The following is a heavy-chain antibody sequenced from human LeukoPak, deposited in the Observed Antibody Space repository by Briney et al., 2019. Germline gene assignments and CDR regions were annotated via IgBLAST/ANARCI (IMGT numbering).Heavy chain of an antibody. J-gene: IGHJ4*02. V-gene: IGHV4-38-2*02. CDR3: ARDGT. D-gene: IGHD3/OR15-3a*01. CDR1: VYSISTRYY. CDR2: NYHNGST. Sequence: PSDPLSLTCTVSVYSISTRYYLGWIRQPPGKGLDWIWRNYHNGSTYYNPSLKSRDTISVDTYKNQISHKLSYVTAADTAVYYSARDGTWGQGHLVTVSS.